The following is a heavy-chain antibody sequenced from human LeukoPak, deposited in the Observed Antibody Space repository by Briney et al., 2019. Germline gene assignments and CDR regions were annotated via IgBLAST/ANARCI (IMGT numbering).Heavy chain of an antibody. J-gene: IGHJ6*03. CDR1: GGSISSSSDY. CDR2: SCYSWIT. Sequence: SETLSLTCTVSGGSISSSSDYWGWIRQPPGKGLDRNGSSCYSWITCCNPYLKSRDTKSVVTAKNQFSLKQRDMTAADTAVYYCARLIVSGSYYYYYYMDVWGKGTTVTVSS. D-gene: IGHD1-26*01. CDR3: ARLIVSGSYYYYYYMDV. V-gene: IGHV4-39*07.